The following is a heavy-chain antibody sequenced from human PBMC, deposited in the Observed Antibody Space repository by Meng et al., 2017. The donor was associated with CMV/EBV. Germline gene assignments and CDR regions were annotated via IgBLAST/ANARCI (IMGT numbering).Heavy chain of an antibody. J-gene: IGHJ4*02. D-gene: IGHD6-13*01. CDR1: GGSISSYY. Sequence: SETLSLTCTVSGGSISSYYWSWIRQPPGKGLEWIGYIYYSGSTNYNPSLKSRVTISVDTSKNQFSLKLSSVTAADTCVYYCASSQQLAEKHFDYWGQGTLVTVSS. CDR3: ASSQQLAEKHFDY. V-gene: IGHV4-59*01. CDR2: IYYSGST.